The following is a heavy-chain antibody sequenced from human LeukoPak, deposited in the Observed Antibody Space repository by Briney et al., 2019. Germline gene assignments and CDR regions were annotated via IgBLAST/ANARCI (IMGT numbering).Heavy chain of an antibody. J-gene: IGHJ5*02. Sequence: GASVKVSCRASGYIFTAYHMHWVRQAPGQGLEWMGWINPYSGGTKYALKFQGRVTLTTDTSISTAYMDLSRLTSDDTAVYYCAREGCCTSNCHVIGDDKWFDPWGQGTLVTVSS. V-gene: IGHV1-2*02. D-gene: IGHD2-8*01. CDR1: GYIFTAYH. CDR2: INPYSGGT. CDR3: AREGCCTSNCHVIGDDKWFDP.